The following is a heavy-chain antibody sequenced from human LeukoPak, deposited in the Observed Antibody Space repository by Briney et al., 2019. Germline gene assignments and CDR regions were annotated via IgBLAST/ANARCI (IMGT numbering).Heavy chain of an antibody. V-gene: IGHV4-4*07. J-gene: IGHJ4*02. CDR2: IYTSGST. CDR1: GGSFSSYY. D-gene: IGHD5-18*01. Sequence: SETLSLTCTVSGGSFSSYYRSWIRQPAGKGLEWIGRIYTSGSTNYNPSLKSRVTMSVDTSKNQFSLKLSSVTAADTAVYYCANGYSYGRFDYWGQGTLVTVSS. CDR3: ANGYSYGRFDY.